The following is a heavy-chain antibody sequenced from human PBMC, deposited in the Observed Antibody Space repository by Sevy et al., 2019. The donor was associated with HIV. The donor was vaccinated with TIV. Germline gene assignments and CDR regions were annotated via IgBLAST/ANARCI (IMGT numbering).Heavy chain of an antibody. Sequence: GGSLRLSCAASGFTFNTHVMNWVRQAPGKGLEWVSGLSWNSGTIDYADSVKGRFTISRDNAKKSLYLQMNSLRAEDTALYYCAKGAGQWLGDAFDVWGQGTMVTVSS. D-gene: IGHD6-19*01. V-gene: IGHV3-9*01. J-gene: IGHJ3*01. CDR2: LSWNSGTI. CDR1: GFTFNTHV. CDR3: AKGAGQWLGDAFDV.